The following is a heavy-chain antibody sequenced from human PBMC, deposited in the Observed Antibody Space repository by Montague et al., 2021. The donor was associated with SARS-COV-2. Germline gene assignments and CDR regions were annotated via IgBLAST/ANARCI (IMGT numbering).Heavy chain of an antibody. V-gene: IGHV4-39*01. CDR2: IYCSGNT. J-gene: IGHJ6*02. CDR3: ASLGSPAYCGGDCYLRDYGTDV. Sequence: SETLSLTCTVSGGSISSSDYYWGWIRQPPGKGLEWIGNIYCSGNTYYNPSLKSRVTISIDTSKNMFSLKLNSVTAADTSVYFCASLGSPAYCGGDCYLRDYGTDVWGQGTRVTVSS. CDR1: GGSISSSDYY. D-gene: IGHD2-21*02.